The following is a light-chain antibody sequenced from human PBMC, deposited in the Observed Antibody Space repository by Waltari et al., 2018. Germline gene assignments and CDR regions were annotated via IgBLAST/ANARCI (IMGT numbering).Light chain of an antibody. CDR3: QTGGHGSWV. J-gene: IGLJ3*02. V-gene: IGLV4-69*01. Sequence: QLVLTQSPSASASLGASVKLTCTLSSGYSSNIVAWHQQQPEKGPRYSMKINSDGSHNKGAGIPVRFSGSISRAERYLTVSSVQPEDEADYYCQTGGHGSWVLGGGTTLTVL. CDR1: SGYSSNI. CDR2: INSDGSH.